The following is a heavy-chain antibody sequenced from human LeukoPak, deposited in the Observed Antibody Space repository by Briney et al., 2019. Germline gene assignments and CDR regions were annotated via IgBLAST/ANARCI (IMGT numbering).Heavy chain of an antibody. Sequence: GVLRLSCAASGFTFSSYAMHWVRQAPGKGLEYVSAISSNGGSTYYANSVKGRFTISRDNSKNTLYLQMGSLRAEDMAVYYCARYGYSGYDLDYWGQGTLVTVSS. CDR1: GFTFSSYA. D-gene: IGHD5-12*01. V-gene: IGHV3-64*01. CDR2: ISSNGGST. J-gene: IGHJ4*02. CDR3: ARYGYSGYDLDY.